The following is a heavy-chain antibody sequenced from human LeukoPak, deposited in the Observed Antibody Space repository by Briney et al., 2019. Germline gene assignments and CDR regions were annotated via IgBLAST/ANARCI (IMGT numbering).Heavy chain of an antibody. CDR3: ARGAYCSGGRCPGAFDI. CDR1: GFIFSTYA. V-gene: IGHV3-33*01. D-gene: IGHD2-15*01. J-gene: IGHJ3*02. Sequence: GRSLRLSCAASGFIFSTYAMYWGRQAPGKGLEWVTVIWYDGSNKYYADSVKGRFTISRDNSKNTLYLQMNSLRADDTAVYYCARGAYCSGGRCPGAFDIWGQGTMVTVSS. CDR2: IWYDGSNK.